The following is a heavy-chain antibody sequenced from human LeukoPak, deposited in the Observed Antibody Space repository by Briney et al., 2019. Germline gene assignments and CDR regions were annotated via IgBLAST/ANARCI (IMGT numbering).Heavy chain of an antibody. V-gene: IGHV3-66*01. J-gene: IGHJ4*02. Sequence: GGSLRLSCAASGFTFSSYAMSWVRQAPGKGLEWVSVIYSGGSTYHADFVKGRFTISRDNSKNTLYLQMNSLRGEDTAVYYCARGLRSDYWGQGTLVTV. CDR2: IYSGGST. CDR1: GFTFSSYA. D-gene: IGHD1-26*01. CDR3: ARGLRSDY.